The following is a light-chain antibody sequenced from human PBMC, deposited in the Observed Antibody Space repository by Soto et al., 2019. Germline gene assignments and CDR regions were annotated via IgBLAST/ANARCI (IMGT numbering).Light chain of an antibody. V-gene: IGKV2-28*01. J-gene: IGKJ4*01. Sequence: DIVMTQSPLSLPVTPGEPASISCRSSQSLLHGNGYNCLDCCLQRPGQSPQLLIYLGSNRASGVPDRFSGSGSGTDFTLKISRVEAEDVWVYNCLQALQTLFGGGTKVEIK. CDR2: LGS. CDR1: QSLLHGNGYNC. CDR3: LQALQTL.